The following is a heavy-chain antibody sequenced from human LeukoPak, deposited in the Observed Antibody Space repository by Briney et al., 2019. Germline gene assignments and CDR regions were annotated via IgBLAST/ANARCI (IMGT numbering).Heavy chain of an antibody. D-gene: IGHD2-2*01. J-gene: IGHJ6*03. CDR1: GFTFSSYA. CDR3: AGPYCSSTSCYYHALLDYYYYYMDV. V-gene: IGHV3-23*01. CDR2: ISGSGGST. Sequence: GGSLRLSCAASGFTFSSYAMSWVRQAPGKGLEWVSAISGSGGSTYYADSVKGRFTISRDNSKNTLYLQMNSLGAEDTAVYYCAGPYCSSTSCYYHALLDYYYYYMDVWGKGTTVTVSS.